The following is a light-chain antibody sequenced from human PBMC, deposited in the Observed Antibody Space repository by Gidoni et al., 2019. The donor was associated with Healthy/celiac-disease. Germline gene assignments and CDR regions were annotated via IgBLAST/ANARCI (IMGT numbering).Light chain of an antibody. CDR1: ILAKKY. Sequence: SSELTQPSSVSVSPGQTARITCSGDILAKKYARWFQQKPGQAPVLVIYKDNERPSGIPERFSGSSSGTTVTLTISGAQVEDEADYYCYSAADNHWVFGGGTKLTVL. J-gene: IGLJ3*02. V-gene: IGLV3-27*01. CDR2: KDN. CDR3: YSAADNHWV.